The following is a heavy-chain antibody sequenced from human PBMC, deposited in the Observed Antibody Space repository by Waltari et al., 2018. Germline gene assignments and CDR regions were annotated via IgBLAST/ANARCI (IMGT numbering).Heavy chain of an antibody. CDR2: INHGGST. J-gene: IGHJ4*02. CDR3: ARGVRFLEWLPRGPFDY. CDR1: GGSFSGYY. D-gene: IGHD3-3*01. V-gene: IGHV4-34*01. Sequence: QVQLQQWGAGLLKPSETLSLTCAVYGGSFSGYYWSWIRQPPGKGLEWIGEINHGGSTNYNPSLKSGVTISVDTSKNQFSLKLSSVTAADTAVYYCARGVRFLEWLPRGPFDYWGQGTLVTVSS.